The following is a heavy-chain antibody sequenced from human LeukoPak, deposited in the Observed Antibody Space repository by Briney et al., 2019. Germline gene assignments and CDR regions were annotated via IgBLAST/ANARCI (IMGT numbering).Heavy chain of an antibody. J-gene: IGHJ4*02. CDR2: LNNDGSDT. CDR3: ARGDCSGGTCYLDY. V-gene: IGHV3-74*01. D-gene: IGHD2-15*01. Sequence: SGGSLRLSCAASGFTFDNYAMHWVGQAPGKRLVWVSRLNNDGSDTLYTDFVKGRFTISRDNAKNTLYLQVDNLRAEDTAVYYCARGDCSGGTCYLDYWGQGTLVTVSS. CDR1: GFTFDNYA.